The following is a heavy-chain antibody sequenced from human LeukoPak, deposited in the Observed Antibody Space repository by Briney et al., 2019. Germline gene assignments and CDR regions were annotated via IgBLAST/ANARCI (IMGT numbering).Heavy chain of an antibody. J-gene: IGHJ5*02. V-gene: IGHV4-39*07. CDR3: ARIPAAGSMGWFDP. CDR1: GGSISSGSYY. Sequence: SETLSLTCTVSGGSISSGSYYRGWIRQPPGKGLEWIGSIYYSGSTYYNPSLKSRVTISLNTSKNQFSLRLASVTAADTAVYFCARIPAAGSMGWFDPWGQGTLVTVSS. D-gene: IGHD6-13*01. CDR2: IYYSGST.